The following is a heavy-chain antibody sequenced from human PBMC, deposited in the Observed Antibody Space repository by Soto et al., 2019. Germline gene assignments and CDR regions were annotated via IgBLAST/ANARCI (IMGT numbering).Heavy chain of an antibody. Sequence: GGSLRLSCAASGFTFSDYYMSWIRQAPGKGLEWVSYISSSGSTIYYADSVKGRFTISRDNAKNSLYRQMNSLRAEDTAVYYCARRSCSSTSCYVPSPNDAFDIWGQGTMVTVSS. CDR2: ISSSGSTI. V-gene: IGHV3-11*01. CDR3: ARRSCSSTSCYVPSPNDAFDI. J-gene: IGHJ3*02. CDR1: GFTFSDYY. D-gene: IGHD2-2*01.